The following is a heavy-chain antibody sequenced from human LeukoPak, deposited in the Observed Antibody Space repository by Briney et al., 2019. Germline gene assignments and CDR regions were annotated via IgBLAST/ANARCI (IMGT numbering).Heavy chain of an antibody. D-gene: IGHD6-13*01. CDR3: AKDINPYSSSWSNWFDP. Sequence: GGSLRLSCAASGFTFTSYWMSWVCQVPGKGPEWVANIKQDGSEKYYVDSVKGRFTISRDNAKSSLYLQMNSLRAEDTALYYCAKDINPYSSSWSNWFDPWGQGTLVTVSS. J-gene: IGHJ5*02. CDR1: GFTFTSYW. V-gene: IGHV3-7*03. CDR2: IKQDGSEK.